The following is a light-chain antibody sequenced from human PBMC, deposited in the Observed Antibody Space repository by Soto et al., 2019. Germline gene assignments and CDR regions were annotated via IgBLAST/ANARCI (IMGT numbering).Light chain of an antibody. Sequence: QSALTQPASVSGSPGQSITISCTGTSSDVGAYNFVSWYQQHPGKAPKFMISEVSNRPSGISNRFSGSKSGNTASLTISGIQAEDEADYYCSSYATSGAWVFGGGTQLTVL. CDR1: SSDVGAYNF. CDR3: SSYATSGAWV. V-gene: IGLV2-14*01. CDR2: EVS. J-gene: IGLJ3*02.